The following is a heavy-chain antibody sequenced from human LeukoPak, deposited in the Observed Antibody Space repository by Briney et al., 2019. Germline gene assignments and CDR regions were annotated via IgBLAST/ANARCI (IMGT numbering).Heavy chain of an antibody. J-gene: IGHJ5*02. Sequence: GRSLRLSCAASGFSFSSFGIHWVRQTPGKGLEWVAFIRNDGSDKFYADSVKGRFTISRDNSKNMLYLQMNSLRLDDTSVYYCAKSQNWGFDPWGQGSLVTVSP. CDR2: IRNDGSDK. CDR3: AKSQNWGFDP. D-gene: IGHD2/OR15-2a*01. CDR1: GFSFSSFG. V-gene: IGHV3-30*02.